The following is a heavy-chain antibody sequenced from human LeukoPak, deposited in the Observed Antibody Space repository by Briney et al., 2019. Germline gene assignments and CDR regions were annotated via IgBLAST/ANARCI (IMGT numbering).Heavy chain of an antibody. CDR1: GFTFKNYA. D-gene: IGHD6-19*01. Sequence: GGSLRLSCAASGFTFKNYAMSWVRQAPGKGLEWVSGISGSDGDTKYADSVKGRFTISRDNFKNTLFLQMNSLRAEDTAVYYCAKDRSTGWYAGFDCWGQGTLVTVSS. CDR2: ISGSDGDT. J-gene: IGHJ4*02. V-gene: IGHV3-23*01. CDR3: AKDRSTGWYAGFDC.